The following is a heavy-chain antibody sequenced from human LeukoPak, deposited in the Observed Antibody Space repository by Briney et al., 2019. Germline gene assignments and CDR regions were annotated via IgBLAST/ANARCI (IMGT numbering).Heavy chain of an antibody. V-gene: IGHV4-39*07. CDR1: GGSISNTSYY. CDR3: ARDGPEAGTWYYYYMDV. D-gene: IGHD6-19*01. J-gene: IGHJ6*03. CDR2: IYYSGTT. Sequence: SETLSLTCTVSGGSISNTSYYWGWIRQPPGKGLEWIGSIYYSGTTYYNPSLKSRVTISVDTSKNQFSLKLSSVTAADTAVYYCARDGPEAGTWYYYYMDVWGKGTTVTVSS.